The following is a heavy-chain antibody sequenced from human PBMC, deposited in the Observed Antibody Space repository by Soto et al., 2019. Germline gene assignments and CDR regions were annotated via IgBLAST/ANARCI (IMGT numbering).Heavy chain of an antibody. D-gene: IGHD4-17*01. V-gene: IGHV4-59*01. J-gene: IGHJ4*02. CDR1: GGSLTSYY. CDR2: IYYSGST. Sequence: SETLSLTCTVSGGSLTSYYWSWIRQPPGKGLEWIGYIYYSGSTNYNPSLKSRVTISVDTSKNQFSLKLSSVTAADTAVYYCARDVDADFRTDFDYWGRGTLVTVSS. CDR3: ARDVDADFRTDFDY.